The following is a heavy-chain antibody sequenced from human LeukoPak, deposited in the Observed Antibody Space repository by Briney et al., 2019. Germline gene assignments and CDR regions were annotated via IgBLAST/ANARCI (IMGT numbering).Heavy chain of an antibody. J-gene: IGHJ4*02. D-gene: IGHD6-19*01. CDR1: GGSFSGYY. Sequence: SETLSLTCAVYGGSFSGYYWSWIRQPPGKGLEWIGEINHSGSTNYNPSLKSRVTISVDTSKNQFSLKLGSVTAADTAVYYCARARGGGVPSSGWYFDYWGQGTLVTVSS. CDR2: INHSGST. V-gene: IGHV4-34*01. CDR3: ARARGGGVPSSGWYFDY.